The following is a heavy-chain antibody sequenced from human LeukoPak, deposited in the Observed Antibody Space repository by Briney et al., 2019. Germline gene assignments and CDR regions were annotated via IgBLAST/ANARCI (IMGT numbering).Heavy chain of an antibody. V-gene: IGHV3-30*04. J-gene: IGHJ3*02. Sequence: GGSLRLSCAASGFTFSSYAMHWVRQAPGKGLEWVAVISYDGSNKYYADSVKGRFIISRDNSKNTLYLQMNSLRAEDTAAYYCARGPYYYDSSGYAFDIWGQGTMVTVSS. CDR2: ISYDGSNK. CDR1: GFTFSSYA. CDR3: ARGPYYYDSSGYAFDI. D-gene: IGHD3-22*01.